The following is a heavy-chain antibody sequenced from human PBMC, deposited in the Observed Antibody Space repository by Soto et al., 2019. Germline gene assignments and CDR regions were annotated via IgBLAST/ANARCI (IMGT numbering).Heavy chain of an antibody. D-gene: IGHD3-16*01. J-gene: IGHJ4*02. Sequence: PSETLSLTCTVSGGYISSYYWSWIRQPPGKGLEWIGYIYYSVSTNYNPSLKSRVTISVDTSKNQFSLMLSSVTAADTAVYYCARYDGRYWGQGTLVTVSS. V-gene: IGHV4-59*01. CDR3: ARYDGRY. CDR1: GGYISSYY. CDR2: IYYSVST.